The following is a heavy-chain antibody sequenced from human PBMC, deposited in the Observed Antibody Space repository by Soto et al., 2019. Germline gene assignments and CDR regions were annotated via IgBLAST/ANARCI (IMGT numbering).Heavy chain of an antibody. V-gene: IGHV3-9*01. CDR1: GFTFDDYA. CDR2: ISWNSGSI. CDR3: AKPVRVVNTRDY. Sequence: PGGSLRLSCAASGFTFDDYAMHWVRQAPGKGLEWVSGISWNSGSIGYADSVKGRFTLSRDNSKNTVYLQMNSLRTEDTAVYFCAKPVRVVNTRDYWAQGTLVTVSS. D-gene: IGHD3-22*01. J-gene: IGHJ4*02.